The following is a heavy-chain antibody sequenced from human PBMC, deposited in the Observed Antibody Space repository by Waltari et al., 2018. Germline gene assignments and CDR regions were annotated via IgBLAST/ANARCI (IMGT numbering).Heavy chain of an antibody. V-gene: IGHV3-23*01. J-gene: IGHJ4*02. CDR3: AKEMGIFGVVMDY. CDR2: ISGRGGST. Sequence: EVQLLESGGGLVQPGGSLRLSCAASGFTFSSYAMSWVRQAPGKGRDWFSAISGRGGSTYYADSVKGRFTISRDNSKNTLYLQMNSLRAEDTAVYYCAKEMGIFGVVMDYWGQGTLVTVSS. CDR1: GFTFSSYA. D-gene: IGHD3-3*01.